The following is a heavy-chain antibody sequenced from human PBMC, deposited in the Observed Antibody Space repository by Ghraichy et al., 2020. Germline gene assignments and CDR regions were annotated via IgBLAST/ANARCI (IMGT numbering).Heavy chain of an antibody. V-gene: IGHV2-70*11. J-gene: IGHJ4*02. CDR3: ARTYYYDSSGYYYGYFDY. Sequence: SGPTLVKPTQTLTLTCTFSGFSLSTSGMCVSWIRQPPGKALEWLARIDWDDDKYYSTSLKTRLTISKDTSKNQVVLTMTNMDPVDTATYYCARTYYYDSSGYYYGYFDYWGQGTLVTVSS. CDR1: GFSLSTSGMC. CDR2: IDWDDDK. D-gene: IGHD3-22*01.